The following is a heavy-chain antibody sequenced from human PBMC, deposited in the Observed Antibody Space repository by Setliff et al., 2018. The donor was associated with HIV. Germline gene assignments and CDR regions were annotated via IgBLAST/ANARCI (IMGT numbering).Heavy chain of an antibody. V-gene: IGHV4-38-2*01. D-gene: IGHD6-13*01. Sequence: KTSETLSLTCAVSGYSISSGYYWGWIRQPPGKGLEWIGSIYHSGNTYYNPSLKGRVTMSLDTSKNQFSLKLNSVTAADTAVYYCATIAAAGLDAFDIWGQGTMVTVS. CDR3: ATIAAAGLDAFDI. CDR1: GYSISSGYY. J-gene: IGHJ3*02. CDR2: IYHSGNT.